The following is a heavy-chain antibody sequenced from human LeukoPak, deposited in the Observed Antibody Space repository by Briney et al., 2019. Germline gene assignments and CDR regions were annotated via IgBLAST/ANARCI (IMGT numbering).Heavy chain of an antibody. Sequence: GGSLRLSCAASGFTFSSYAMSWVRQAPGKGLEWVSAISGGGGSTYYADSVKGRFTISRDNSKNTLYLQMNSLRAEDTAVYYCAKDHHIVLMVYASNWFDPWGQGTLVTVSS. CDR2: ISGGGGST. CDR1: GFTFSSYA. CDR3: AKDHHIVLMVYASNWFDP. J-gene: IGHJ5*02. D-gene: IGHD2-8*01. V-gene: IGHV3-23*01.